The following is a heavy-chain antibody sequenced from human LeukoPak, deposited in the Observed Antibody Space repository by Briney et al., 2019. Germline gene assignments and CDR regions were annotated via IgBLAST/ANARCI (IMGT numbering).Heavy chain of an antibody. CDR2: IWYDGSNK. V-gene: IGHV3-33*06. CDR1: GFTFSSYG. Sequence: PGRSLRLSSAASGFTFSSYGMHWVRQAPGKGLEWVAVIWYDGSNKYYADSVKGRFTISRDNSKNTLYLQMNSLRAEDTAVYYCAKEVSSSWYKGWFDPWGQGTLVTVSS. D-gene: IGHD6-13*01. J-gene: IGHJ5*02. CDR3: AKEVSSSWYKGWFDP.